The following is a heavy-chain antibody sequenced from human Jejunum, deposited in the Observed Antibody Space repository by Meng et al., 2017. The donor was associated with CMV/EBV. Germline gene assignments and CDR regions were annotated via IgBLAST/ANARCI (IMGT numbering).Heavy chain of an antibody. J-gene: IGHJ4*02. D-gene: IGHD1-14*01. CDR1: GGSFSTQT. V-gene: IGHV1-69*13. Sequence: QVQLVQSGAEVKKPGSSVKVACKTSGGSFSTQTFSWVRQAPGQGLEWMGGLIAVFDKTKAAPRFQDRVTFTADESTSTAYMELSSLTFDDTAVYFCARGRRNEPLFDYWGQGTLVTVSS. CDR2: LIAVFDKT. CDR3: ARGRRNEPLFDY.